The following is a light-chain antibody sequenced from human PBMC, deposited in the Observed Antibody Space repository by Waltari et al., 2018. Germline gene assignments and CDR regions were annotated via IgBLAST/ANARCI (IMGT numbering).Light chain of an antibody. V-gene: IGLV2-23*01. CDR2: DDN. CDR1: SSDVGIYNL. Sequence: QSALTQPASVSGSPGQSITISCTGTSSDVGIYNLVSWYQQYPGKSPKVRIYDDNRRPSGVSDRFSGSKSGNTASLTISGVQAEDEADYYCCSYAGSYTWVFGGGTKLTVL. CDR3: CSYAGSYTWV. J-gene: IGLJ3*02.